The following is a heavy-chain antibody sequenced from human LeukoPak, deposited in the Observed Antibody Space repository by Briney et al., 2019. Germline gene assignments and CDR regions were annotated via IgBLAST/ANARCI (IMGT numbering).Heavy chain of an antibody. CDR1: GGSISSYY. V-gene: IGHV4-59*01. J-gene: IGHJ4*02. D-gene: IGHD4-17*01. CDR2: IYYSGST. CDR3: ARETYNDYGDYEGPLDY. Sequence: SETLSLTCTVSGGSISSYYWSWIRQPPGKGLEWIGYIYYSGSTNYNPSLKSRVTISVDTSKNQFSLKLSSVTAADTAVYYCARETYNDYGDYEGPLDYWGQGTLVTVSS.